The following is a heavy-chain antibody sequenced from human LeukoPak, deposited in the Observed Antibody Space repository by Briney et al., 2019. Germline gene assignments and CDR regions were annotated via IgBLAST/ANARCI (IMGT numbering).Heavy chain of an antibody. CDR1: GGSISDNY. CDR3: ARGRNGTPYDFPGRHFDY. Sequence: SETLSLTCTVSGGSISDNYWSRIRQPPGKGLEWIGEINHSGSTNYNPSLKSRVTISVDTSKNQFSLKLSSVTAADTAVYYCARGRNGTPYDFPGRHFDYWGQGTLVTVSS. V-gene: IGHV4-34*01. CDR2: INHSGST. J-gene: IGHJ4*02. D-gene: IGHD3-3*01.